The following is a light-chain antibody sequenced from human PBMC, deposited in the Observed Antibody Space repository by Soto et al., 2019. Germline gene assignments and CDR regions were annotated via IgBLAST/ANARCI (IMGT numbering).Light chain of an antibody. V-gene: IGKV1-5*01. CDR3: QQYNNYWT. CDR1: QSISRG. CDR2: DAS. J-gene: IGKJ1*01. Sequence: DVQMTRSPSTLPAHVRDRVIISFRASQSISRGLAWYQQKPGKAPKILIFDASTVENGVPSRFSGRGSGTDFTLTISSLQPDDSATYYCQQYNNYWTFGQGTKVDIK.